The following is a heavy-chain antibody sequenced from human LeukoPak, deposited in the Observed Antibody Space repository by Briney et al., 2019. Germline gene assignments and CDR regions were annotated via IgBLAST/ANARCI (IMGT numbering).Heavy chain of an antibody. Sequence: GGSLRLSCAASGFSFSNYGMHWVRQAPGKGLEWVAVISYDGSDKYYADSVKGRFTISRDNSKNTLYLQMNSLRAEDTAVYYCAKPPRQWELLYWLDPWGQGTLVTVSS. CDR3: AKPPRQWELLYWLDP. V-gene: IGHV3-30*18. D-gene: IGHD1-26*01. CDR2: ISYDGSDK. CDR1: GFSFSNYG. J-gene: IGHJ5*02.